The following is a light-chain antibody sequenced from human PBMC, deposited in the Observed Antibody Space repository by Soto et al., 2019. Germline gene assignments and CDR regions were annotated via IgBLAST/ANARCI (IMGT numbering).Light chain of an antibody. CDR3: QHRSIWPVS. V-gene: IGKV3-11*01. CDR1: QSVSRY. CDR2: DAS. Sequence: IELTLSPYTLSLPQGESESLTCRASQSVSRYLAWYQQKPGLAPRLLIYDASTRATGIPARFSGSGSGTDFTLTISSLESEDFAVYYCQHRSIWPVSFAQGTRLEIK. J-gene: IGKJ5*01.